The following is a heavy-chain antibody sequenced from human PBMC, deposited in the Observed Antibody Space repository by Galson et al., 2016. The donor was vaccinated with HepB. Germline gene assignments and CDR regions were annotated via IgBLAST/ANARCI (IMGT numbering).Heavy chain of an antibody. CDR3: ATTYGSDVTNWFDP. Sequence: SVKVSCKASGYTFSSYAIHWVRQAPGQRLEWMGWINTAKGNTHYSQKFQGRVIITRDTFASTAYMELSSLRSEDTAVYYCATTYGSDVTNWFDPWGQGTLVTVSS. J-gene: IGHJ5*02. CDR1: GYTFSSYA. D-gene: IGHD3-10*01. CDR2: INTAKGNT. V-gene: IGHV1-3*04.